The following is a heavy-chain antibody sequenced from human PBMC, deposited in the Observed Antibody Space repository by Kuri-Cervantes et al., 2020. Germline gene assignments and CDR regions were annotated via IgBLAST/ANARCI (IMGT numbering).Heavy chain of an antibody. J-gene: IGHJ6*02. D-gene: IGHD2-2*01. V-gene: IGHV1-3*01. CDR3: ASRYCRTTSCRLFGLDV. Sequence: ASVKVSCKASGYTFTTYAIHWVRQVPGQRLEWLGWINAGNGNTRYSPKFQGRVSLTRDTSASTAYMELSSLRSEDTAVYYCASRYCRTTSCRLFGLDVWGPGTAVTVSS. CDR2: INAGNGNT. CDR1: GYTFTTYA.